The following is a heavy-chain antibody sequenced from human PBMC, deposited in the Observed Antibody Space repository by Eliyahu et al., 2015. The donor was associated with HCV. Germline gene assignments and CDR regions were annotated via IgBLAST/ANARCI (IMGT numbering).Heavy chain of an antibody. D-gene: IGHD2-2*01. J-gene: IGHJ6*02. CDR2: ISYDGSNK. V-gene: IGHV3-30-3*01. CDR1: GFXFXXYA. CDR3: ARDRVPAAIVDYYYYGMDV. Sequence: QVQLVESGGGVVQPGRSLRLSCAASGFXFXXYAXXWVRQAPGKGLEGVAVISYDGSNKYYADSVKGRFTISRDNSKNTLYLQMNSLRAEDTAVYYCARDRVPAAIVDYYYYGMDVWGQGTTVTVSS.